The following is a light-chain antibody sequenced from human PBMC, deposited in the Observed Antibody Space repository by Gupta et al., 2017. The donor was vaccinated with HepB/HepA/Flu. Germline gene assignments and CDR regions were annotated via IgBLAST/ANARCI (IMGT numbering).Light chain of an antibody. CDR2: FGS. CDR3: QKAHKIPWT. CDR1: QSLLHSNVYNY. J-gene: IGKJ1*01. Sequence: IAQSPLSLPVTTGEPASISCRSSQSLLHSNVYNYLDWYLQKPGQSPQLLIYFGSNRASGVPDRFSDSGSGTDFTLTIRSVQPEDVGVYYCQKAHKIPWTFGPGTKVDI. V-gene: IGKV2-28*01.